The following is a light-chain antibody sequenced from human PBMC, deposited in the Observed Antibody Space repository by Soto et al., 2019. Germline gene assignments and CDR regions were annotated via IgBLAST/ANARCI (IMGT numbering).Light chain of an antibody. V-gene: IGKV1-17*03. Sequence: DIRRAQSPSPVSASVGDRVTITSRSRQGISNYLDWIQQKPGKVPKRLIYAASSLKTGVPSSLSGSESGTEFTLTTSSLQHEDFATYYRLQHYSFPYTCRRGPKIEI. CDR1: QGISNY. CDR3: LQHYSFPYT. J-gene: IGKJ2*01. CDR2: AAS.